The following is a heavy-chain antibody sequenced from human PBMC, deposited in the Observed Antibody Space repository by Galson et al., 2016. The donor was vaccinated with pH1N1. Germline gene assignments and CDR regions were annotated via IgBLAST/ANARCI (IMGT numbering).Heavy chain of an antibody. V-gene: IGHV1-2*02. CDR3: VRELRGGTFDV. D-gene: IGHD3-16*01. Sequence: SVKVSCKASGYTFTGYYMHWVRQAPGQGLEWMGLIIPNSGDKNYAKKFQGRVTMTRDTSISAAYMELTRLTSDDTAVYYCVRELRGGTFDVWGQGTMVTVSS. CDR1: GYTFTGYY. J-gene: IGHJ3*01. CDR2: IIPNSGDK.